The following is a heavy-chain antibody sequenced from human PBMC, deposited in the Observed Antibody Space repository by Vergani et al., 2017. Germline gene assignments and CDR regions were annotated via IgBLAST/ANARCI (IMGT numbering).Heavy chain of an antibody. V-gene: IGHV4-59*01. CDR3: ARDIRQSFFDY. D-gene: IGHD3-3*02. Sequence: QVQLQESGPGLVKPSETLSLTCSVSGGSISSYYWSWIRQPPGKGLEWIGYIYYSGNTDYNPSLKSRVTISVDMSKNQFSLKLSAVTAADTAVYYCARDIRQSFFDYWGQGTLVTVAS. J-gene: IGHJ4*02. CDR1: GGSISSYY. CDR2: IYYSGNT.